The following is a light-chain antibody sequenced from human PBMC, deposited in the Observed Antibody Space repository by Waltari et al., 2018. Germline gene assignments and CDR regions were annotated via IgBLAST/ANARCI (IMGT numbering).Light chain of an antibody. CDR3: MQGTHMYT. Sequence: DVVMTQSPLSLPVTLGQPASISCRSSQSLVYSEGNTYLNWFQQRTGESQRRLMYKVSNRESGVPGRFSGSGSGTDFTLKISRVEAEDVGVYYCMQGTHMYTFGQGTKLEIK. CDR1: QSLVYSEGNTY. CDR2: KVS. J-gene: IGKJ2*01. V-gene: IGKV2-30*01.